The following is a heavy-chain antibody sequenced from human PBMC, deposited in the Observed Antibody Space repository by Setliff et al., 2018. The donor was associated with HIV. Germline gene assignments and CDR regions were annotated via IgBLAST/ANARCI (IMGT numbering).Heavy chain of an antibody. Sequence: GASVKVSCKASGYTFTDSYMHWVQQAPGKGLEWMGRVEPQHGETTFAGKFQGRVTITADTSTDTAYMELSSLRSEETAVYFCARGTTATDYYYYMDVWGKGTSVTLSS. D-gene: IGHD4-17*01. CDR3: ARGTTATDYYYYMDV. V-gene: IGHV1-69-2*01. CDR1: GYTFTDSY. CDR2: VEPQHGET. J-gene: IGHJ6*03.